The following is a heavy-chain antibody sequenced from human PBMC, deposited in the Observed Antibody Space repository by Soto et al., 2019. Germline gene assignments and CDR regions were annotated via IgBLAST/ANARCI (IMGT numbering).Heavy chain of an antibody. D-gene: IGHD6-13*01. J-gene: IGHJ4*02. CDR2: IYPGDSDT. CDR1: GYGFTTYW. CDR3: ARHGAGFDY. Sequence: PGESMKISCKGSGYGFTTYWSAWVRQIPGKGLEWMGIIYPGDSDTKYSPSFQGQVTISADKSISTAFLQWSSLKASDTAMYYCARHGAGFDYWGQGTLVTVSS. V-gene: IGHV5-51*01.